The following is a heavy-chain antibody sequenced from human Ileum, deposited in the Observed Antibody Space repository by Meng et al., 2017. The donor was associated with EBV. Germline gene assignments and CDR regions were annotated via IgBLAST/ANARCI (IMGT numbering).Heavy chain of an antibody. CDR1: GFPVSSYN. J-gene: IGHJ4*02. Sequence: VEAVGTLAQPGGSLSHSSALFGFPVSSYNMSWVRQAPGKGLECVSTIYIGRDTFYADSVKDRFTISRDNSQNALFLQMKRLTVEDTAVYYCARGPDWAKGGYWGLGTLVTVSS. CDR2: IYIGRDT. V-gene: IGHV3-53*01. CDR3: ARGPDWAKGGY. D-gene: IGHD3/OR15-3a*01.